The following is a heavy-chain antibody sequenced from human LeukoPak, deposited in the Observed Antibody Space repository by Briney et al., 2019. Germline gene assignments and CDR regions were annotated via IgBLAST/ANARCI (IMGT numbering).Heavy chain of an antibody. V-gene: IGHV4-59*01. CDR1: GGSFSGYY. Sequence: SETLSLTCAVYGGSFSGYYWTWIRQPPGKGLEWIGYVSYSGSTDYDPSLASRVTISLDTSKNQFSLKLRSVTAADTAVYYCARKFGTGWFFDYWGRGTLVTVSS. D-gene: IGHD6-19*01. CDR2: VSYSGST. CDR3: ARKFGTGWFFDY. J-gene: IGHJ4*02.